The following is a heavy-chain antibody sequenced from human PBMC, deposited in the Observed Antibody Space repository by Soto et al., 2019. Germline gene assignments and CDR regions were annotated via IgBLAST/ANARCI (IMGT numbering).Heavy chain of an antibody. CDR2: ISSSGSTI. J-gene: IGHJ4*02. Sequence: GGSLRLSCAASGFTFSSYEMNWVRQAPGKGLEWVSYISSSGSTIYYADSVKGRFTISRDNAKNSLYLQMNSLRAEDTAVYYCARDNAGYCSSWLYWGGGRLVTVSS. D-gene: IGHD6-13*01. V-gene: IGHV3-48*03. CDR1: GFTFSSYE. CDR3: ARDNAGYCSSWLY.